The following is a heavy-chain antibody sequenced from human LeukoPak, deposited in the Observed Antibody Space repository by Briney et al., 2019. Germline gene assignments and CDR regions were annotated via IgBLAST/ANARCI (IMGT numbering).Heavy chain of an antibody. Sequence: GESLKISCKGSGYSFTNYWIGWVRQMPGKGLEWMGIIYPGDSGTRYSPSFQGQVTISADKSINTAYLQWSSLKASDTAIYYCARRQANTAYFEYWGQGTLVTVSS. CDR3: ARRQANTAYFEY. CDR1: GYSFTNYW. CDR2: IYPGDSGT. J-gene: IGHJ4*02. D-gene: IGHD1/OR15-1a*01. V-gene: IGHV5-51*01.